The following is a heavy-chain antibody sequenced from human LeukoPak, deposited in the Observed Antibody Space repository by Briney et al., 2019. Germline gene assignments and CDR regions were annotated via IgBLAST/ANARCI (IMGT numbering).Heavy chain of an antibody. Sequence: PGGSLRLSCAASGFTFNNYAMSWVRQTPRKGLEWVSGISISGGGTYYADSVKGRFTTSRDKSKNTVYLQMNSLRAEDTAVYYCAKDGGLWVSAHWGDSWGRGTLVTVSS. V-gene: IGHV3-23*01. CDR3: AKDGGLWVSAHWGDS. CDR1: GFTFNNYA. J-gene: IGHJ4*02. D-gene: IGHD7-27*01. CDR2: ISISGGGT.